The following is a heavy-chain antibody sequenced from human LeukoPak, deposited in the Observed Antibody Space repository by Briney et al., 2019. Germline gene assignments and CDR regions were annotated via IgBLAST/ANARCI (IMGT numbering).Heavy chain of an antibody. V-gene: IGHV1-69*13. CDR3: ARGDSSGYYEWDSFDY. CDR1: GGTFSSYA. J-gene: IGHJ4*02. CDR2: IIPIFGTA. D-gene: IGHD3-22*01. Sequence: GASVKVSCKASGGTFSSYAISWVRQAPGQGLEWTGGIIPIFGTANYAQKFQGRVTITADESTSTAYMELSSLRSEDTAVYYCARGDSSGYYEWDSFDYWGQGTLVTVSS.